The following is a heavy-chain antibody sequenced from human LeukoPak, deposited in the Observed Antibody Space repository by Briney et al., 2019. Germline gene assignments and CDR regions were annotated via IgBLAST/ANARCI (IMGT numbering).Heavy chain of an antibody. J-gene: IGHJ4*02. V-gene: IGHV3-33*01. Sequence: GRSLRLSCAASGFTFSGYGMHWVRQAPGKGLEWVAVVWYDGSNKYYTNSVKGRFTISRDNSKNTLYLQMNSLRAEDTAVYYCARARLQGGGYGDYWGQGTLVTVSS. CDR1: GFTFSGYG. CDR3: ARARLQGGGYGDY. D-gene: IGHD6-19*01. CDR2: VWYDGSNK.